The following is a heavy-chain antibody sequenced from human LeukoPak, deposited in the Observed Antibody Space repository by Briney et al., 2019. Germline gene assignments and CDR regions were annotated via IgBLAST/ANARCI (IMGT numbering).Heavy chain of an antibody. CDR1: GYTFTNYA. CDR2: INPNSGGT. CDR3: ARDLDWFGELCGMDV. V-gene: IGHV1-2*02. Sequence: ASVTVSYTASGYTFTNYAMNWVRQAPGQGLEWMGWINPNSGGTNYAQKFQGRVTMTRDTSISTAYMELSSLRSEDTAVYYCARDLDWFGELCGMDVWGQGTTVTVSS. D-gene: IGHD3-10*01. J-gene: IGHJ6*02.